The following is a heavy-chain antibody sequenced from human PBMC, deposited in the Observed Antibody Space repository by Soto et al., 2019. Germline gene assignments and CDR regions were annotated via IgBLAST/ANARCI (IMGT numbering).Heavy chain of an antibody. V-gene: IGHV4-59*04. D-gene: IGHD2-15*01. J-gene: IGHJ5*02. CDR2: IYYSGST. Sequence: ASETLSLTCIVSGGSISSYYWSWIRQPPGKGLEWIGYIYYSGSTYYNPSLKSRVTISVDTSKNQFSLKLSSVTAADTAVYYCARHGQYCSGGSCYSGLYNWFDPWGQGTLVTVSS. CDR1: GGSISSYY. CDR3: ARHGQYCSGGSCYSGLYNWFDP.